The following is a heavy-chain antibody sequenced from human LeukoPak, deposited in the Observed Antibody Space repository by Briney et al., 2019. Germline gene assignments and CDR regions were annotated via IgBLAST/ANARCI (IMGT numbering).Heavy chain of an antibody. V-gene: IGHV1-18*01. Sequence: ASVKVSCKASGYTFTSYDINWVRQAPGQGLEWMGWISAYNGNTNYAQKLQGRVTMTTDTSTSTAYMELRSLRSDDTAVYYCARASPSGGNFDYWGRGTLVTVSS. J-gene: IGHJ4*02. CDR3: ARASPSGGNFDY. CDR1: GYTFTSYD. CDR2: ISAYNGNT. D-gene: IGHD1-26*01.